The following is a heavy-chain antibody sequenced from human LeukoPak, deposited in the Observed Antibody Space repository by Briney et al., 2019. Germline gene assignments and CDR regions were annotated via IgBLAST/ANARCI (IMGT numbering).Heavy chain of an antibody. CDR1: GFTFSSYA. J-gene: IGHJ4*02. CDR3: ARGLQYDFRGGSLDY. CDR2: ISGSGGST. V-gene: IGHV3-23*01. D-gene: IGHD3-3*01. Sequence: GGSLRLSCAASGFTFSSYAMSWVRQAPGKGLEWVSAISGSGGSTYYADSVKGRFTISRDNSKNTLYLQMNSLRVEDTAVYYCARGLQYDFRGGSLDYWGQGTLVTVSS.